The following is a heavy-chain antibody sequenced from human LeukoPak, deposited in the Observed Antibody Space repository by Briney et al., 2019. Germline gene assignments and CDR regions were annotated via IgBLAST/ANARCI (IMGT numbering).Heavy chain of an antibody. Sequence: QTGGSLRLSCAASGFTFSSYAMSWVRQAPGKGLEWVSAISGSGGSTYYADSVKGRFTISRDNSKNTLYLQMNSLRAEDTAVYYCAKTLDYLGGSGSYSGRYYYYGMDVWSQGTTVTVSS. CDR2: ISGSGGST. V-gene: IGHV3-23*01. CDR1: GFTFSSYA. J-gene: IGHJ6*02. D-gene: IGHD3-10*01. CDR3: AKTLDYLGGSGSYSGRYYYYGMDV.